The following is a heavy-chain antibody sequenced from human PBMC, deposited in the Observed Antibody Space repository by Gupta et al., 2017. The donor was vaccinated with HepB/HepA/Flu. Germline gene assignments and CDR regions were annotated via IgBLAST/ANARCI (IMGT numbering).Heavy chain of an antibody. CDR1: GFTFNNHV. D-gene: IGHD3-10*01. Sequence: EVQLFDSGGNLLQPGESLRLSCAAPGFTFNNHVMSWVRQDPGKGLEWVSSMSSSGDTTYYADSVRGRFTISSDNSKNMLFMPVGSLRAEDTAVYYCAKHDVDGSDSSYVSFDYWGQGAQVTVPS. CDR2: MSSSGDTT. V-gene: IGHV3-23*01. J-gene: IGHJ4*02. CDR3: AKHDVDGSDSSYVSFDY.